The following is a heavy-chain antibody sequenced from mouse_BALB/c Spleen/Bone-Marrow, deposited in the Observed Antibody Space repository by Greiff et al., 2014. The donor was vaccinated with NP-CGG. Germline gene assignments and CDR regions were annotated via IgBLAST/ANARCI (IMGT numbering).Heavy chain of an antibody. Sequence: EVQLQQSGPDLVKPGASVKMSCKASGYTFTSFVMHWVKQKPGQGLEWIGYINPYNDGTKYNEKFKDKATLSSDKSSSTAYMELSSLTSEVSAVYYCGRRESGTRFAYWGQGTLVTVSA. V-gene: IGHV1-14*01. D-gene: IGHD4-1*01. CDR1: GYTFTSFV. CDR2: INPYNDGT. CDR3: GRRESGTRFAY. J-gene: IGHJ3*01.